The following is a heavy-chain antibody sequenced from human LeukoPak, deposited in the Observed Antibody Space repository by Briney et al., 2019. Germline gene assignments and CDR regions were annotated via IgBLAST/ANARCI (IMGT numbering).Heavy chain of an antibody. Sequence: ASVKVSCKASGYTFTSYYMHWVRQAPGQGLEWMGIINPSGGSTSYAQKFQGRVTMTRDPSTSTVYMELSSLRCEDTAVYYCARDPGGYGDFDYWGQGTLVTVSS. J-gene: IGHJ4*02. CDR2: INPSGGST. CDR3: ARDPGGYGDFDY. CDR1: GYTFTSYY. V-gene: IGHV1-46*01. D-gene: IGHD5-18*01.